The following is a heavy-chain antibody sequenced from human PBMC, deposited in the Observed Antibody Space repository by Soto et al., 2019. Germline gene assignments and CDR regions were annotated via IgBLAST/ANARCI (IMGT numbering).Heavy chain of an antibody. CDR2: ISGSGGST. CDR1: GFTFSSYA. V-gene: IGHV3-23*01. CDR3: AKASNPASAVNLYYYYYYGMDV. J-gene: IGHJ6*02. Sequence: GGSLRLSCAASGFTFSSYAMSWVRQAPGKGLEWVSAISGSGGSTYYADSVKGRFTISRDNSKNTLYLQMNSLRAEDTAVYYCAKASNPASAVNLYYYYYYGMDVWGQGTTVTVSS. D-gene: IGHD3-3*02.